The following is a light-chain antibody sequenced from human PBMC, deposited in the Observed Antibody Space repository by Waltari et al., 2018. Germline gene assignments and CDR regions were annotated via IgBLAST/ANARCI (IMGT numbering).Light chain of an antibody. J-gene: IGKJ2*01. CDR3: QQYGSSPPKYT. CDR1: QSVSSNY. V-gene: IGKV3-20*01. CDR2: GAS. Sequence: ELLLTQSPGTLSLSQGESATLSCSASQSVSSNYLGWYQQKPGQAPRLLIYGASNRATGVPDRFSGSGSGTAFTLTISRLEPEDFAVYYCQQYGSSPPKYTFGQGTKLEI.